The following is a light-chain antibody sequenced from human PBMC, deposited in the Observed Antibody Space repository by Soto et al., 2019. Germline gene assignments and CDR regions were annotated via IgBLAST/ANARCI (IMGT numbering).Light chain of an antibody. CDR1: QGISSY. Sequence: AIRMTQSPSSLSASTGDRVTITCRASQGISSYLAWYQQKPGKAPKLLLYAASTLQSGVPSRFSGSGSGTDFTLTISCLQSEDFATYYCQQYYSYPRWTFGQGTKVEIK. J-gene: IGKJ1*01. CDR2: AAS. V-gene: IGKV1-8*01. CDR3: QQYYSYPRWT.